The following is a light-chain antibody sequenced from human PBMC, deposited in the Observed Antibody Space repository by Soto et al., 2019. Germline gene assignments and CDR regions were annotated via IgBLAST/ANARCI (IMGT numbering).Light chain of an antibody. CDR3: QQYNNWPPLT. Sequence: EIAMTQSPATLSVSPGERATLSCRASQSVSSNLAWYQQKPGQAPRLLIYGSSTRATGIPARFSGSGSGTKFTLTISSLQSEDFAVYYCQQYNNWPPLTFGQGTQVEIK. J-gene: IGKJ1*01. CDR1: QSVSSN. CDR2: GSS. V-gene: IGKV3-15*01.